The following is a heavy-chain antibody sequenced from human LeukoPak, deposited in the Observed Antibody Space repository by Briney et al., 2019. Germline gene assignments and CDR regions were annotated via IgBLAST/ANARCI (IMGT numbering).Heavy chain of an antibody. D-gene: IGHD5-18*01. CDR3: ARVQGSGYSYGQDAFDI. CDR2: MLYSGST. CDR1: GASISNYY. V-gene: IGHV4-59*12. Sequence: PSETLSLTCTVSGASISNYYWSWIRQSPGKGLEWIGYMLYSGSTNQNPSLRSRVTMSVDTSKNQFPLRLSSVTAADTAVYYCARVQGSGYSYGQDAFDIWGQGTMVTVSS. J-gene: IGHJ3*02.